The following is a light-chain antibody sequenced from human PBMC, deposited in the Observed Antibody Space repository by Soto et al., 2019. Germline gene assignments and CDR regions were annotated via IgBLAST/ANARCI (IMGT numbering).Light chain of an antibody. V-gene: IGKV1-9*01. CDR2: AAS. CDR1: QDITSF. Sequence: DIQLTQSPSFLSASEGDRVTFTCRASQDITSFLAWYQQKPEKAPKLLIYAASTLQSGVPSRFSGSGFGTEFTLTINSLQPEDFATYYCQQLSGYPLTFGGGTTVEI. J-gene: IGKJ4*01. CDR3: QQLSGYPLT.